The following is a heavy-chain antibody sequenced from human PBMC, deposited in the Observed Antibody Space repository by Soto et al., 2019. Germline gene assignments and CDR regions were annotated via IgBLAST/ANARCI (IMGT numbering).Heavy chain of an antibody. CDR2: ISSNGGST. V-gene: IGHV3-64D*06. D-gene: IGHD5-18*01. J-gene: IGHJ4*02. Sequence: PGGSLRLSCSASGFTFSSYAMHWVRQAPGKGLEYVSAISSNGGSTYYADSVKGRFTISRDNSKNTLYLQMSSLRAEDTAVYYCVKGWEVDTAMGTFDYWGQGTLVTVSS. CDR3: VKGWEVDTAMGTFDY. CDR1: GFTFSSYA.